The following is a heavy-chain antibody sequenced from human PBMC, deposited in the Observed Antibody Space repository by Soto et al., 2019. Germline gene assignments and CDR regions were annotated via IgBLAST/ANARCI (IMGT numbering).Heavy chain of an antibody. D-gene: IGHD3-10*01. CDR1: VYTFTSYG. CDR3: ARGDYGSGNDAFDI. J-gene: IGHJ3*02. CDR2: ISAYNGNT. V-gene: IGHV1-18*01. Sequence: ASVKVSCKASVYTFTSYGISWVRQAPGQGLEWMGWISAYNGNTNYAQKLQGRVTMTTDTSTSTAYMELRSLRSDDTAVYYCARGDYGSGNDAFDIWGQGTMVTVSS.